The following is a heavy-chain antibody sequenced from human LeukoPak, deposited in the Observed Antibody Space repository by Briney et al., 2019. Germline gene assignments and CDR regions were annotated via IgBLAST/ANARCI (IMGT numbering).Heavy chain of an antibody. CDR2: INPSGGST. J-gene: IGHJ5*02. V-gene: IGHV1-46*01. CDR1: GYTFTSYY. Sequence: ASVKVSCKASGYTFTSYYMHWVRQAPGQGLEWMGIINPSGGSTSYAQKFQGRVTMTRDMSTSTVYMELSSLRSEDTAVYYCARDLAPGNYDSSGYYYVYDPWNWFDPWGQGTLVTVSS. CDR3: ARDLAPGNYDSSGYYYVYDPWNWFDP. D-gene: IGHD3-22*01.